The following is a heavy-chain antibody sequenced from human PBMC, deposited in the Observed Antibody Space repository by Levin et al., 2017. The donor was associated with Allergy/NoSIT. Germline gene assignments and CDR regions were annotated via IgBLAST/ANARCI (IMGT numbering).Heavy chain of an antibody. Sequence: GASVKVSCKVSGYTLTELSMHWVRQAPGKGLEWMGGFDPEDGETIYAQKFQGRVTMTEDTSTDTAYMELSSLRSEDTAVYYCATSDYSGRRGWFDPWGQGTLVTVSS. CDR3: ATSDYSGRRGWFDP. J-gene: IGHJ5*02. CDR2: FDPEDGET. V-gene: IGHV1-24*01. CDR1: GYTLTELS. D-gene: IGHD2-15*01.